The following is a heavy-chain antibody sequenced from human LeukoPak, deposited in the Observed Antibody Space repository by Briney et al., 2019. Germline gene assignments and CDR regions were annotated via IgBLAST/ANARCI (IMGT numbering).Heavy chain of an antibody. J-gene: IGHJ5*02. V-gene: IGHV5-51*01. CDR2: IYPGDSDT. CDR1: GYSFTSYW. D-gene: IGHD3-16*01. Sequence: GESLRISCKGSGYSFTSYWIGWVCQMPGKGLERMGIIYPGDSDTRYSPSFQGQVTISADKSISTAYLQWSSLKASDTAMYYCARHDERYGFDPWGQGTLVTVSS. CDR3: ARHDERYGFDP.